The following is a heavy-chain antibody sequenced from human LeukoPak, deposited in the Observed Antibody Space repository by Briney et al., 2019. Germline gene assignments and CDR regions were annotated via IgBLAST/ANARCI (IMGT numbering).Heavy chain of an antibody. CDR3: ARSVTDAFDI. V-gene: IGHV3-66*01. Sequence: GGSLRLSCAASEFTVSSNYMSWVRQAPGKGLEWVSIIYSTGGKYYADSVKGRFTISRDNAKNTLYLQMNRLKAEDTAVYYCARSVTDAFDIWGQGTMVTVSS. J-gene: IGHJ3*02. CDR2: IYSTGGK. CDR1: EFTVSSNY. D-gene: IGHD3-3*01.